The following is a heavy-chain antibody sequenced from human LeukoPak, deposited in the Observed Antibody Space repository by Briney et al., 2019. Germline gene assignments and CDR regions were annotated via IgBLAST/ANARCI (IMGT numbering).Heavy chain of an antibody. J-gene: IGHJ4*02. CDR2: IKQDGSEK. CDR3: AREVGYCSSTSCYHFDY. V-gene: IGHV3-7*01. D-gene: IGHD2-2*03. Sequence: GGSPRLSCAASGFTFSSYWMSWVRQAPGKGLEWVANIKQDGSEKYYVDSVKGRFTISRDNAKNSLYLQMNSLRAEDTAVYYCAREVGYCSSTSCYHFDYWGQGTLVTVSS. CDR1: GFTFSSYW.